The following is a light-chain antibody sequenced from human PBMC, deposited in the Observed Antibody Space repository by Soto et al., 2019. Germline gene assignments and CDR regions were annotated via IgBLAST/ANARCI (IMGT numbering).Light chain of an antibody. CDR1: QGVKTD. J-gene: IGKJ4*02. CDR2: AAS. Sequence: DIQMTQSPSSVSASVGDRFTITCRASQGVKTDLGWYQQKPGKAPKRLIYAASRLQSGVPSRFSGSGSGTEFTLTISSLQPEDFASYYCLQHYSYQITFSGGTKVDIK. CDR3: LQHYSYQIT. V-gene: IGKV1-17*01.